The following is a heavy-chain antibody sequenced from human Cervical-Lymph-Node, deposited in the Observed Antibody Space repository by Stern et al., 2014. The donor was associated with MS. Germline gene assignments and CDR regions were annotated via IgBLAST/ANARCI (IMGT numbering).Heavy chain of an antibody. V-gene: IGHV3-21*01. D-gene: IGHD5-12*01. CDR3: ARGYAYMDV. J-gene: IGHJ6*02. CDR1: GFTFSNYH. CDR2: ISSGSSYI. Sequence: EVQLVESGGGLVKPGGSLRLSCAASGFTFSNYHVNWVRQAPGKGLQWVSSISSGSSYIYYTDSVKGRFTISRDNAKNSVDLHMNSLRVEDTAVYYCARGYAYMDVWGQGTTVTVSS.